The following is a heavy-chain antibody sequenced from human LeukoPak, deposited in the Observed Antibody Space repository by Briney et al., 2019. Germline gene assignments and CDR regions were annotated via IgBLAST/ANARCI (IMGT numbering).Heavy chain of an antibody. CDR2: IKQDGSEK. Sequence: PGGSLRLSCAASGFTFSSYWMSWVRQAPGKGLEWVANIKQDGSEKYYVDSVKGRFTTSRDNAKNSLYLQMNSLRAEDTAVYYCASTCSSTSCYGFHYGMDVWGKGTTVTVSS. D-gene: IGHD2-2*01. V-gene: IGHV3-7*03. CDR3: ASTCSSTSCYGFHYGMDV. CDR1: GFTFSSYW. J-gene: IGHJ6*04.